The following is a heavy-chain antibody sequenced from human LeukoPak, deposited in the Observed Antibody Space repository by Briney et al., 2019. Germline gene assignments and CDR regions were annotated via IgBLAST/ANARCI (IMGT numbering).Heavy chain of an antibody. V-gene: IGHV3-21*01. Sequence: GGSLRLSCAASGFTFSSYSMNWVRQAPGKGLEWVSSISSSSSYIYYADSVKGRFTISRDNAKNSLYLQMNSLRAEDTAVSYCARDAELRYFDWLFPPRYFDLWGRGTLVTVSS. CDR1: GFTFSSYS. J-gene: IGHJ2*01. CDR3: ARDAELRYFDWLFPPRYFDL. CDR2: ISSSSSYI. D-gene: IGHD3-9*01.